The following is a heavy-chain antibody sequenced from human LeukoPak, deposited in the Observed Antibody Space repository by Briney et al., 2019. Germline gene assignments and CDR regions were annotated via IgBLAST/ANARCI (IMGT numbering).Heavy chain of an antibody. J-gene: IGHJ6*03. Sequence: SETLSLTCAVYGGSFSGYYWSWIRQPPGKGLEWIGEINHSGSTNYNPSLKSRVTISVDTPKNQFSLKLSSVTAADTAVYYCSGFGASYYYYMDVWGKGTTVTVSS. V-gene: IGHV4-34*01. CDR3: SGFGASYYYYMDV. CDR1: GGSFSGYY. CDR2: INHSGST. D-gene: IGHD3-10*01.